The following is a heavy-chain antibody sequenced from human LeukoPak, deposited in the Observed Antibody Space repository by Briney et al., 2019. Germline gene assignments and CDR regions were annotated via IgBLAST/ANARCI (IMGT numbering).Heavy chain of an antibody. CDR2: ISSSSSYI. V-gene: IGHV3-21*01. CDR3: ARDALLSHYYDSSGYSFLLTH. D-gene: IGHD3-22*01. J-gene: IGHJ4*02. CDR1: GFTFSSYS. Sequence: KTGGSLRLSCAASGFTFSSYSMNWVRQAPGKGLEWVSSISSSSSYIYYADSVKGRFTISRDNAKNSLYLQMNSLRAEDTAVYYCARDALLSHYYDSSGYSFLLTHWGQGTLVTVSS.